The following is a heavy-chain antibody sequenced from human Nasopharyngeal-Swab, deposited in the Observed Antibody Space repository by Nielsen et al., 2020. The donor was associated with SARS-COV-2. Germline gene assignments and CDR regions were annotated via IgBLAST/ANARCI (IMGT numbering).Heavy chain of an antibody. CDR2: VILGGGT. V-gene: IGHV4-34*01. D-gene: IGHD2-2*01. CDR3: ARGGAGVVPSPVLGLGPYYSYYYMDV. Sequence: WIRQRTGKGLEWVGGVILGGGTNYNPSLKNRVTISVATSKNQFSLKLSSVTAAETAVYYCARGGAGVVPSPVLGLGPYYSYYYMDVWGKGTTVTVSS. J-gene: IGHJ6*03.